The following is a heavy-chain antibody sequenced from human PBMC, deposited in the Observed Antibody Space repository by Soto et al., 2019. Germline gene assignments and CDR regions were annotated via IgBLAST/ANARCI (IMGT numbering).Heavy chain of an antibody. Sequence: SETLSLTCAVSGGSISSGGYSWSWIRQPPGKGLEWIGYIYHSGSTYYNPSLKSRVTISADRSKNQFSLKLSSVTAADTAVYYCARVFTMVRGVSYFDYWGQGTLVTVSS. J-gene: IGHJ4*02. CDR2: IYHSGST. D-gene: IGHD3-10*01. V-gene: IGHV4-30-2*01. CDR1: GGSISSGGYS. CDR3: ARVFTMVRGVSYFDY.